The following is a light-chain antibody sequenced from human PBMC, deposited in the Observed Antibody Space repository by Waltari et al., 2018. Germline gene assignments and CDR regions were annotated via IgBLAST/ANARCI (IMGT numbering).Light chain of an antibody. J-gene: IGKJ4*01. CDR2: WSS. Sequence: DIVMSQSPDSLAVSLGERATLQCKSIQSVFYDSNNNHYLAWYQQKPGPAPKLLFYWSSTRESGVPERFSGSGSGTDFSLTISSLQAEDVAVYYCQQYYNIPLTFGGGTK. CDR3: QQYYNIPLT. V-gene: IGKV4-1*01. CDR1: QSVFYDSNNNHY.